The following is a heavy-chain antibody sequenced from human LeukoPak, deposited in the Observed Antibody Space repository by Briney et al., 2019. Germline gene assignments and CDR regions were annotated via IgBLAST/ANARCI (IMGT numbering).Heavy chain of an antibody. CDR1: GGSISSSSYY. J-gene: IGHJ5*02. CDR2: IYYSGST. V-gene: IGHV4-39*01. CDR3: ARGIKAAAGTGEWFDP. Sequence: SETLSLTCTVSGGSISSSSYYWGWIRQPPGKGLEWIGSIYYSGSTYYNPSLKSRVTISVDTSKNQFSLKLSSVTAADTAVYYCARGIKAAAGTGEWFDPWGQGTLVTVSS. D-gene: IGHD6-13*01.